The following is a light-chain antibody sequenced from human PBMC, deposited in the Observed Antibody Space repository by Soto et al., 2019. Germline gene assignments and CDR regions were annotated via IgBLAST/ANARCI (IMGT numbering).Light chain of an antibody. Sequence: EIVLTQSPGTLSLSPGERATLSCRASQSVSSSYLAWYQHKPGRAPRLLIDGTSSRATGIPDRFSGSGCGTDFTLTISRLAPEDVAVYYCQQYDSLVTFGQGTKVEIK. CDR3: QQYDSLVT. J-gene: IGKJ1*01. V-gene: IGKV3-20*01. CDR1: QSVSSSY. CDR2: GTS.